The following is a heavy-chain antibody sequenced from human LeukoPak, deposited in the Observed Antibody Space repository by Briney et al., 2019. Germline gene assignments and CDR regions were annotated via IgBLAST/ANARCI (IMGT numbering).Heavy chain of an antibody. Sequence: GGSLRLSCAASGFTFSSYSMNWVRQAPGKGLEWVSSISSSSSYIYYADSVKGRFTISRDNAKNSLYLQMNSLRAEDTAVYYCARGYSGSWNAFDIWGQGTMVTVSS. CDR1: GFTFSSYS. J-gene: IGHJ3*02. V-gene: IGHV3-21*01. CDR2: ISSSSSYI. CDR3: ARGYSGSWNAFDI. D-gene: IGHD1-26*01.